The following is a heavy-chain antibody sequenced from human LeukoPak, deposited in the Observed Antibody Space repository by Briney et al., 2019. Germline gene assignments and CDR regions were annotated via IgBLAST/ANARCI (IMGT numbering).Heavy chain of an antibody. J-gene: IGHJ4*02. CDR2: ISSSGSTI. CDR1: GFTFSSYE. CDR3: ARDVAPIDY. Sequence: GGSLRLSXAASGFTFSSYEMNWVRQAPGKGLEWVSYISSSGSTIYYADSVKGRFTISRGNAKNSLYLQMNSLRAEDTAVYYCARDVAPIDYWGQGTLVTVSS. V-gene: IGHV3-48*03.